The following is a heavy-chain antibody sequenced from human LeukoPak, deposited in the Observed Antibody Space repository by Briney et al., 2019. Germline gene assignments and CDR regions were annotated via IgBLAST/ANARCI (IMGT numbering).Heavy chain of an antibody. D-gene: IGHD3-22*01. CDR1: GGSISSNRYY. CDR2: IYYTGST. V-gene: IGHV4-39*01. Sequence: SETLSLTCTVSGGSISSNRYYWGWVRQPPGKGLEWTGSIYYTGSTYYNPSLKSRVTISVDTSKNQFSLKLSSVTAADTAVYYCARRSYDGAYFDYWGQGTLVTVSS. J-gene: IGHJ4*02. CDR3: ARRSYDGAYFDY.